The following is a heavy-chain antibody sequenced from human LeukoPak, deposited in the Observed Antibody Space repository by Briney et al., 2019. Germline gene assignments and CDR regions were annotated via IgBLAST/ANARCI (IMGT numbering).Heavy chain of an antibody. D-gene: IGHD3-10*01. CDR2: ISGGAGST. CDR3: AKDGGFPYYYASLPDY. CDR1: GFTFSSYA. J-gene: IGHJ4*02. V-gene: IGHV3-23*01. Sequence: GGSLRLSCAASGFTFSSYAMSWVRQPPGQGLEWVSGISGGAGSTYYADSVKGRFTISRDNSKNTLYLQMNSLRAEDTAVYYCAKDGGFPYYYASLPDYWGQGTLVTVSS.